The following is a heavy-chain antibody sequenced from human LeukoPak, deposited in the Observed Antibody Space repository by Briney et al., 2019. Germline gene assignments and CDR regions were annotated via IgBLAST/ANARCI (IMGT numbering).Heavy chain of an antibody. CDR3: ARITVVGQWYFDL. V-gene: IGHV4-59*01. CDR2: IYYSGST. D-gene: IGHD4-23*01. Sequence: SETLSLTCTVSGGSISSYYWSWIRQPPGKGLEWIGYIYYSGSTNYNPSLKSRVTMSVDTSKNQFSLKLSSVTAADTAVYYCARITVVGQWYFDLWGRGTLVTVSS. CDR1: GGSISSYY. J-gene: IGHJ2*01.